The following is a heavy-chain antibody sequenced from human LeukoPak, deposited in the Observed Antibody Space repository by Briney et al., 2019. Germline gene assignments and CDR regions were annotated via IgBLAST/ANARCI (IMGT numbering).Heavy chain of an antibody. D-gene: IGHD3/OR15-3a*01. Sequence: GGSLRLSCEPSGFIFRSHWMSWVRQAPGKGLEWVANINQDGSEMHYVDSVKGRITVSRDNTKNSMYLQMNSLRAEDTAVYYCARDHTAPTIIWDCWGQGTLVTVSS. CDR2: INQDGSEM. CDR3: ARDHTAPTIIWDC. V-gene: IGHV3-7*01. CDR1: GFIFRSHW. J-gene: IGHJ4*02.